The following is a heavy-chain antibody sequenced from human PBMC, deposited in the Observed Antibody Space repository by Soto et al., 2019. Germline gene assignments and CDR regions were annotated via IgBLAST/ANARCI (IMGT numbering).Heavy chain of an antibody. CDR2: IYFSGST. CDR3: ARHGSY. CDR1: GVSISSTSYY. Sequence: SETLSLTCSVYGVSISSTSYYWGCIRQPPGKGLEWVGTIYFSGSTFYNPSLKSRVTISIDTSKNQFSLRLSSVTAADTAVYYCARHGSYWGQGTLVTVSS. J-gene: IGHJ4*02. V-gene: IGHV4-39*01.